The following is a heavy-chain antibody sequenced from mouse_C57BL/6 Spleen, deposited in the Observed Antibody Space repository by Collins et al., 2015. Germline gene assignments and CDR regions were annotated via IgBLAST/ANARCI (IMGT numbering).Heavy chain of an antibody. CDR2: INPNYGGT. Sequence: EVQLQQSGPELVKPGASVKIPCKASGYTFTDFYMNWVKQSHGKSLEWIGDINPNYGGTSYSQKFKGKATLTVDKSSSTAYMGLRSLTSDDSAVYYCARWAYYGAMDYWGQGTSVTVSS. D-gene: IGHD2-10*01. CDR1: GYTFTDFY. CDR3: ARWAYYGAMDY. J-gene: IGHJ4*01. V-gene: IGHV1-26*01.